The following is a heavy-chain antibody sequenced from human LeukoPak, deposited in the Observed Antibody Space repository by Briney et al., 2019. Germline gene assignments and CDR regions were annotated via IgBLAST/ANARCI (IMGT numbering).Heavy chain of an antibody. CDR3: ARERDYYDSGGYHYYYYGMDV. Sequence: PGGSLRLSCAASGFTVSSNYMSWVRQAPGKGLEWVSVIYSGGSTYYADSVKGRFAISRDNSKNTLYLQMNSLRAEGTAVYYCARERDYYDSGGYHYYYYGMDVWGQGTTVTVSS. V-gene: IGHV3-53*01. CDR1: GFTVSSNY. J-gene: IGHJ6*02. CDR2: IYSGGST. D-gene: IGHD3-22*01.